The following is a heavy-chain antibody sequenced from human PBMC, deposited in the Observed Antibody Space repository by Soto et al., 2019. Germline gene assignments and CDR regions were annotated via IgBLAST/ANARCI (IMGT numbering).Heavy chain of an antibody. D-gene: IGHD6-13*01. CDR2: INPNSGVT. V-gene: IGHV1-2*02. Sequence: XSVKFSCEASGYIFTGYYMHWVRQTPGQGLEWMGWINPNSGVTKYAQKFQGRVIMARDTSMNTAYMELSGLRSDDTAVYYCARDQQQLDYLTYWGQGTLVTVSS. CDR1: GYIFTGYY. J-gene: IGHJ4*02. CDR3: ARDQQQLDYLTY.